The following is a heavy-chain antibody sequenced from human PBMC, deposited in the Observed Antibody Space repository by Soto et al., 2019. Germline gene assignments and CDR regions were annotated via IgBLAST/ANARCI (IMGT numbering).Heavy chain of an antibody. V-gene: IGHV6-1*01. Sequence: SQTLSLTCAISGDSVSSNSAAWNWIRQSPSRGLEWLGRTYYRSKWYNDYAVSVKSRITINPDTSKNQFSLQLNSVTPEDTAVYYCARDVDYDFGSAFGGYYYYGIDVWGQGTTDTVSS. J-gene: IGHJ6*02. D-gene: IGHD3-3*01. CDR3: ARDVDYDFGSAFGGYYYYGIDV. CDR1: GDSVSSNSAA. CDR2: TYYRSKWYN.